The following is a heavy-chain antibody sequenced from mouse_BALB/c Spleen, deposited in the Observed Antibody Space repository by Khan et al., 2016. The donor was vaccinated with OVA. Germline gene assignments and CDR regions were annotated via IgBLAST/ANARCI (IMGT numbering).Heavy chain of an antibody. CDR3: ARIYGSDFDY. J-gene: IGHJ2*01. V-gene: IGHV1-20*02. CDR1: GYSFTGYF. CDR2: INPHIGET. D-gene: IGHD1-1*01. Sequence: EVQLQQSGPELVKPGASVKISCKASGYSFTGYFMNWVVQSHGKSLEWIGRINPHIGETFYNQKFKGKATLTVDESSSTAHMELRSLASEDSAVYYCARIYGSDFDYWGQGTPLTVSS.